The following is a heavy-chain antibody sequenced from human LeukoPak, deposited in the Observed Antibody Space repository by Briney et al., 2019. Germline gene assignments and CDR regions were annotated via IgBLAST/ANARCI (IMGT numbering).Heavy chain of an antibody. J-gene: IGHJ4*02. CDR2: INPSGGST. CDR3: ARALVPASSSSRGGFDY. D-gene: IGHD6-6*01. CDR1: GYTFTSYY. Sequence: ASVKVSCKASGYTFTSYYMHWVRQAPGQGLEWMGIINPSGGSTSYAQKFQGRVTMTRDTSISTAYMELSRLRSDDTAVYYCARALVPASSSSRGGFDYWGQGTLVTVSS. V-gene: IGHV1-46*01.